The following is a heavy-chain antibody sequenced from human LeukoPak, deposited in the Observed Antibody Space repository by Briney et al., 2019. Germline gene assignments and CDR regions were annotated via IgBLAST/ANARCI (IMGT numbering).Heavy chain of an antibody. CDR3: ARGRYSGTTYYFDY. Sequence: GGSLRLSCAASGFTVRSNYMSWVRQAPGKGLEWVSVIHSDDSTYLADSVKGRFTISRDNSKNTLYLQMKSLRAEDTAVYYCARGRYSGTTYYFDYWGQGTLVTVSS. D-gene: IGHD5-12*01. CDR2: IHSDDST. CDR1: GFTVRSNY. V-gene: IGHV3-53*05. J-gene: IGHJ4*02.